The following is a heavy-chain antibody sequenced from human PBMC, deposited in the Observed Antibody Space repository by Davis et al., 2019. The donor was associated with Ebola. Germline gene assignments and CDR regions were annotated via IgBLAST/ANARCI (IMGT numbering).Heavy chain of an antibody. CDR2: IKQDGSEK. V-gene: IGHV3-7*01. D-gene: IGHD3-16*01. Sequence: GGSLRLSCAASGFTFSSYWMSWVRQAPGKGLEWVANIKQDGSEKYYVDSVKGRFTISRDNAKNSLYVQMNSLRAEDTALYYCARGLGMGWFDSWGQGTLVTVSS. CDR3: ARGLGMGWFDS. CDR1: GFTFSSYW. J-gene: IGHJ5*01.